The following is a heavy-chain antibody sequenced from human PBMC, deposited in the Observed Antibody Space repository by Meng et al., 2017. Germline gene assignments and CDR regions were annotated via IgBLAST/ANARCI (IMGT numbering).Heavy chain of an antibody. D-gene: IGHD3-22*01. CDR2: IIPIFGTA. CDR1: GGTFSSYA. V-gene: IGHV1-69*06. J-gene: IGHJ4*02. Sequence: QGQRGRFGGKVKKPGPSVKVSCKASGGTFSSYAISWVRQAPGQGLEWMGGIIPIFGTANYAQKFQGRVTITADKSTSTAYMELSSLRSEDTAVYYCARDRNYYYDSSGYYYFDYWGQGTLVTVSS. CDR3: ARDRNYYYDSSGYYYFDY.